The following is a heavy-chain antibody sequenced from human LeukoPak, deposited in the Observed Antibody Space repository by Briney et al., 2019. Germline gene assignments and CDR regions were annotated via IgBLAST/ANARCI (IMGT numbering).Heavy chain of an antibody. V-gene: IGHV3-23*01. CDR2: ISGSGGST. J-gene: IGHJ3*02. CDR1: GFTFSSYA. Sequence: PGGSLRLSCAASGFTFSSYAMSRVRQAPGKGLEWVSAISGSGGSTYYADSVKGRFTISRDNSKNTLYLQMNSLRAEDTAVYYCATTDYGSGSVNAFDIWGQGTMVTVSS. D-gene: IGHD3-10*01. CDR3: ATTDYGSGSVNAFDI.